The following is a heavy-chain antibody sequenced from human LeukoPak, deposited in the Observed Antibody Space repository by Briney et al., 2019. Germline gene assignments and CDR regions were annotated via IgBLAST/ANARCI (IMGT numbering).Heavy chain of an antibody. Sequence: SETLSLTCSVSGDTISIYYWSWIRQPPGKGLEWIGYIYNSGSTNYNPSLKSRVTISVDTSKNQFSLKLTSVTAADTAVYYCARDRELGYWGQGTLVTVSS. D-gene: IGHD3-10*01. J-gene: IGHJ4*02. V-gene: IGHV4-59*01. CDR1: GDTISIYY. CDR2: IYNSGST. CDR3: ARDRELGY.